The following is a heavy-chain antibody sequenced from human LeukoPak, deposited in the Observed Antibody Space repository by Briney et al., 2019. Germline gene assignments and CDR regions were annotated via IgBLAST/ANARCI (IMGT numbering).Heavy chain of an antibody. CDR2: INPDGSEK. D-gene: IGHD6-6*01. Sequence: PGGSLRLSCAASGFTFSTFWMNWVRQAPGKGLEWVANINPDGSEKYYVDSMKGRFTISRDNAKNSLYLQMNSLRAEDTAVYYCAREPYSSSSDRHEKAFDYWGQGTLVTVSS. CDR3: AREPYSSSSDRHEKAFDY. V-gene: IGHV3-7*03. J-gene: IGHJ4*02. CDR1: GFTFSTFW.